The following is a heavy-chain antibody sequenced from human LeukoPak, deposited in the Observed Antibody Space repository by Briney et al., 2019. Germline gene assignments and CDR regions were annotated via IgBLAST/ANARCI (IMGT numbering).Heavy chain of an antibody. Sequence: SETLSLTCAVYGGSFSGYYWSWIRQPPGKGLEWIGEINHSGSTNYNPSLKSRVTISVDTSKNQFSLKLSSVTAADTAVYYCARGRRGGYSYAPRGGFDYWGQGTLVTVSS. CDR3: ARGRRGGYSYAPRGGFDY. CDR1: GGSFSGYY. V-gene: IGHV4-34*01. CDR2: INHSGST. J-gene: IGHJ4*02. D-gene: IGHD5-18*01.